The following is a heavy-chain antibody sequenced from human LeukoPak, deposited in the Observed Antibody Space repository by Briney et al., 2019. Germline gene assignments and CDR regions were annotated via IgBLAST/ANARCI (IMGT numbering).Heavy chain of an antibody. CDR3: AREIRGYYYLDV. V-gene: IGHV1-8*01. J-gene: IGHJ6*03. Sequence: ASVKVSCKASVYSFTIYDIDWVRQAAGQGLEWMGWMNPTSGNTVYAQKFQGRVSMTRDTSMTTAYMELFSLKPEDTALYFCAREIRGYYYLDVWGTGTTVTVSS. CDR1: VYSFTIYD. CDR2: MNPTSGNT.